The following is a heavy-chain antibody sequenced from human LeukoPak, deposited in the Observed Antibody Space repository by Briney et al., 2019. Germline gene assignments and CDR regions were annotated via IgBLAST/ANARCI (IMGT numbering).Heavy chain of an antibody. J-gene: IGHJ3*02. Sequence: GASVKVSCKASGYTFTGYYMHWVRQAPGQGLEWMGRISPNSGGTNYAQKFQGRVTMTRDTSISTAYMELSRLRSDDTAVYYCARDLITMIVGTYAFDIWGQGTTVTVSS. CDR2: ISPNSGGT. D-gene: IGHD3-22*01. CDR3: ARDLITMIVGTYAFDI. CDR1: GYTFTGYY. V-gene: IGHV1-2*06.